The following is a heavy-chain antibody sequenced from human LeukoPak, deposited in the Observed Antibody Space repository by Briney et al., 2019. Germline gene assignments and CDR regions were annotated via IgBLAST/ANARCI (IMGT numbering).Heavy chain of an antibody. J-gene: IGHJ4*02. CDR3: AKGRGASSGPTLDY. V-gene: IGHV3-23*01. CDR1: VVTFSSYA. D-gene: IGHD6-19*01. Sequence: PGGSLRLSCAASVVTFSSYAMSWVRQAPGKGLHWVSAISGSGGSTYYVDSVKGRFTISRDNSKNTLYLQMNSLRAEDTAVYYCAKGRGASSGPTLDYWGQGTLVTVSS. CDR2: ISGSGGST.